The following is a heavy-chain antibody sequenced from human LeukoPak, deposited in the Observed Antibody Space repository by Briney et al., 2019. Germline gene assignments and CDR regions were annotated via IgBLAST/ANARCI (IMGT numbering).Heavy chain of an antibody. D-gene: IGHD4-17*01. CDR1: GGSISSSSYY. J-gene: IGHJ4*02. Sequence: PSETLSLTCTVSGGSISSSSYYWGWIRQPPGKGLEWIGSIYYSGSTYYNPSLKSRVTISVDTSKNQFSLKLSSVTAADTAVYYCATYPTPWGYGDYSNYWGQGTLVTVSS. CDR3: ATYPTPWGYGDYSNY. V-gene: IGHV4-39*01. CDR2: IYYSGST.